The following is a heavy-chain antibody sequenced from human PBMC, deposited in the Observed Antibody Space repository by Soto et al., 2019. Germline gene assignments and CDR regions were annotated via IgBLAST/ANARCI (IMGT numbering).Heavy chain of an antibody. CDR2: IYTSGST. CDR1: GGSISSYY. V-gene: IGHV4-4*07. D-gene: IGHD6-19*01. CDR3: ARHIAVAGTSWFDP. Sequence: SETLSLTCTVSGGSISSYYWSWIRQPAGKGLEWIGRIYTSGSTNYNPSLKSRVTMSVDTSKNQFSLKLGSVTAADTAVYYCARHIAVAGTSWFDPWGQGTLVTVSS. J-gene: IGHJ5*02.